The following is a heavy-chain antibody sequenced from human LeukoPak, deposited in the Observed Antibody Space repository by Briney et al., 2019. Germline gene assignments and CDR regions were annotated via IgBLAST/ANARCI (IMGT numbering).Heavy chain of an antibody. D-gene: IGHD5-18*01. CDR2: IYYSGNT. Sequence: SETLSLTCTVSGGSISSSRYYWGWIRQPPGKGLEWIGRIYYSGNTYYNPSLKSRVTISVDTSKNQFSLKLSSVTAADTAVYYCARDPEVDTGTGPRFDYWGQGTLVTVSS. J-gene: IGHJ4*02. CDR1: GGSISSSRYY. V-gene: IGHV4-39*07. CDR3: ARDPEVDTGTGPRFDY.